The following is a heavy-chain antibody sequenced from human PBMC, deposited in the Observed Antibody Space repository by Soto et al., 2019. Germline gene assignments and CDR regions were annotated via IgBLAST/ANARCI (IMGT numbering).Heavy chain of an antibody. CDR2: MNANSGNT. Sequence: QVQLVQSGAEVKKPGASVKVSCKASGYTFTSYDLNWVRQATGQGLEWMGWMNANSGNTGYAQKFQGRVTMTRNTSISTAYMELSSLRSEDTAVYYCARSFTTYRYAPGYWGQGTLVTVSS. CDR1: GYTFTSYD. J-gene: IGHJ4*02. CDR3: ARSFTTYRYAPGY. V-gene: IGHV1-8*01. D-gene: IGHD5-18*01.